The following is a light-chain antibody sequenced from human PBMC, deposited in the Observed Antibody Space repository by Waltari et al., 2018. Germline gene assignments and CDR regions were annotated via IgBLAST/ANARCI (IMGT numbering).Light chain of an antibody. CDR2: AAS. CDR1: QSIKYY. V-gene: IGKV1-39*01. CDR3: QQSYSTPPT. J-gene: IGKJ4*01. Sequence: DIQMTQSPSSLSASVGDRVSITCRASQSIKYYLNWYQQKPGKAPKLLIYAASSLQSGVPSRFSGSGSGTEFTLTISSLQPEDFATYYCQQSYSTPPTFGGGSKVGIK.